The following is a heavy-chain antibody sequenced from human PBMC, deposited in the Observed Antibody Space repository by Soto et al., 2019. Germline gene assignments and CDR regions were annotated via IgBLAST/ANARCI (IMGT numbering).Heavy chain of an antibody. D-gene: IGHD3-9*01. CDR3: ASILGIDY. CDR1: GDSISSGNW. CDR2: FFHTGIT. J-gene: IGHJ4*02. Sequence: SETLSLTCAVSGDSISSGNWWIWVRQPPGKGLEWIGEFFHTGITNYNPSLKSRVTISFDKSKNQFSLRLSSVTAADTAGYYCASILGIDYWGPGTLVTVSS. V-gene: IGHV4-4*02.